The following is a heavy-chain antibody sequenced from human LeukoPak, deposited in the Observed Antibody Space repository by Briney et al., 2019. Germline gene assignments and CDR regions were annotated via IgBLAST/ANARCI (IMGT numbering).Heavy chain of an antibody. CDR1: GYTFTSYG. CDR2: ISAYNGNT. D-gene: IGHD2-2*01. J-gene: IGHJ3*02. CDR3: AREGGVVVPAAMEHAFDI. V-gene: IGHV1-18*01. Sequence: ASVKVSCKASGYTFTSYGISWVRQAPGQGLEWMGWISAYNGNTNYAQKLQGRVTMTTDTSTSTAYMELRSLRSDDTAVYYCAREGGVVVPAAMEHAFDIWGQGTMVTVSS.